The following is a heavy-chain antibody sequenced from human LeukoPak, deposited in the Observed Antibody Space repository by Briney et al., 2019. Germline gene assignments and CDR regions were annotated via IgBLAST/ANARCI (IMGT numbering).Heavy chain of an antibody. J-gene: IGHJ4*02. CDR1: GFTFSSYA. V-gene: IGHV3-30*04. D-gene: IGHD3-10*01. Sequence: GRSLRLSCAASGFTFSSYAMHWVRQAPGKGLEWVAVISYDGSNKYYADSLKGRFTISRDNSKNTLYLQMNSLRAEDTAVYYCARGGDRDYPDYWGQGTLVTVSS. CDR2: ISYDGSNK. CDR3: ARGGDRDYPDY.